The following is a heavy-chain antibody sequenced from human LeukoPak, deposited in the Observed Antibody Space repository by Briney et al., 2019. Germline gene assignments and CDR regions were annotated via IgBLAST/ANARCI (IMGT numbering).Heavy chain of an antibody. CDR1: DYTFSNYG. J-gene: IGHJ3*02. V-gene: IGHV1-18*01. D-gene: IGHD3-3*01. Sequence: ASVKVSCKASDYTFSNYGISWVRQAPGQGLEWMGWISAYNGNTKYAQKFQGRVTMTTDTSTNTAYMELRSLTSDDTAVYYCARTFYDFWSGFSNYDSFHIWGQGTLVTVSS. CDR3: ARTFYDFWSGFSNYDSFHI. CDR2: ISAYNGNT.